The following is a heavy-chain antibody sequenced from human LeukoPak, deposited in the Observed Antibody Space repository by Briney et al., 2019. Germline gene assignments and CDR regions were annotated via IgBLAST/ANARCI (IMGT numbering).Heavy chain of an antibody. J-gene: IGHJ4*02. Sequence: GASVKVSCKASGYPFTNFYVHWVRLAPGQGLEWLGWTHPVSGDTIYAQKFQGRVTMTRDTSISTAYMELTSLTSDDTVVYYCARMTHTLGATYSHFDYWGQGTLVTVSS. V-gene: IGHV1-2*02. CDR3: ARMTHTLGATYSHFDY. D-gene: IGHD3-16*01. CDR2: THPVSGDT. CDR1: GYPFTNFY.